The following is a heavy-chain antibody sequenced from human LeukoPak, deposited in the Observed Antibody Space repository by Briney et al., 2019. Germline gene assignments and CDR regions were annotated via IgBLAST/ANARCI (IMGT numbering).Heavy chain of an antibody. CDR3: ARDSTEWELPIDY. CDR2: ISAYNGNT. V-gene: IGHV1-18*04. J-gene: IGHJ4*02. CDR1: GYTFTGYY. D-gene: IGHD1-26*01. Sequence: ASVKVSCRASGYTFTGYYMHWVRQAPGQGLEWMGWISAYNGNTNYAQKLQGRVTMTTDTSTSTAYMELRSLRSDDTAVYYCARDSTEWELPIDYWGQGTLVTVSS.